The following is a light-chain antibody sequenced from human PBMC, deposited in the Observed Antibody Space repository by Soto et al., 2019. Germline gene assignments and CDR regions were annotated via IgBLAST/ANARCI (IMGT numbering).Light chain of an antibody. CDR1: QDVSRY. CDR2: AAS. CDR3: LHLNNYVFA. J-gene: IGKJ3*01. V-gene: IGKV1-9*01. Sequence: DIQLTQSPSFLSASVGDRVTITCRASQDVSRYLAWYQQKPGKAPNLLIYAASPLRSGVPSRFSGSGSETEHTLTISSLQPEDFATYYCLHLNNYVFAFGPGTKVDIK.